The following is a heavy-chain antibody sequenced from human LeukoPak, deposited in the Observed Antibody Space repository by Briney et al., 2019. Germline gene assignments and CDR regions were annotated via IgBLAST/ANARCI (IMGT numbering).Heavy chain of an antibody. CDR2: ISAYNGNT. J-gene: IGHJ3*02. D-gene: IGHD3-10*01. V-gene: IGHV1-18*01. CDR1: GYTFTSYG. CDR3: ARDGDYGSGSYYNDDAFDI. Sequence: ASVKVSCKASGYTFTSYGISWVRQAPGQGLEWMGWISAYNGNTNYAQKLQGRVTMTTDTSASTAYMELSSLRSEDTAVYYCARDGDYGSGSYYNDDAFDIWGQGAMVTVSS.